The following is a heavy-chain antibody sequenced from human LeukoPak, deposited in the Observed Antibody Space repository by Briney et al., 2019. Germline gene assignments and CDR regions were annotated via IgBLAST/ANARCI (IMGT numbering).Heavy chain of an antibody. CDR3: ARGGRPAPFDY. J-gene: IGHJ4*02. CDR1: GFTVSSYD. Sequence: TGGSLRISCAVSGFTVSSYDMHWVRHVTGKGLEWVSAIATSGDTYYAGSVKGRFTISRENAKNSLYLQMNSVRAGDTAVYYCARGGRPAPFDYWGQGTLVTVSS. V-gene: IGHV3-13*04. D-gene: IGHD2-2*01. CDR2: IATSGDT.